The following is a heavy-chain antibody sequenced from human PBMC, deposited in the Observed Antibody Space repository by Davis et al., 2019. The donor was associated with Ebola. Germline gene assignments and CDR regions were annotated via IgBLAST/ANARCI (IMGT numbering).Heavy chain of an antibody. V-gene: IGHV3-23*01. CDR1: GFIFSSYA. J-gene: IGHJ5*02. CDR3: AKVRPPTTVTTGWFGP. D-gene: IGHD4-17*01. Sequence: GESLKISCAASGFIFSSYAMSWVRQAPGKGLEWVSSISVRSITYHADSVKGRFTIPRDNSKNTLYLQMNSLRAEDTAVYYCAKVRPPTTVTTGWFGPWGQGTLVTVSS. CDR2: ISVRSIT.